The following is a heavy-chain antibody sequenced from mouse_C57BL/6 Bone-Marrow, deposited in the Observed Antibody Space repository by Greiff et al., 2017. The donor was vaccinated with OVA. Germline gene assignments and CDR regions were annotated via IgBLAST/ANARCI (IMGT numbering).Heavy chain of an antibody. D-gene: IGHD3-2*02. Sequence: QVTLKVSGPGILQPSQTLSLTCSFSGFSLSTFGMGVGWIRQPSGKGLEWLAHIWWDDDKYYNPALKRLLTISKDTSKNRVFLKIANVDTADTATYYCARIDSSGWVNYYAMDYWGQGTAVTVSS. CDR1: GFSLSTFGMG. V-gene: IGHV8-8*01. CDR2: IWWDDDK. CDR3: ARIDSSGWVNYYAMDY. J-gene: IGHJ4*01.